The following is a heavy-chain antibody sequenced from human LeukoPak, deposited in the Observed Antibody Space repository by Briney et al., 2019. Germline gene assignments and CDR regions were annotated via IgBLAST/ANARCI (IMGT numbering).Heavy chain of an antibody. D-gene: IGHD4-17*01. J-gene: IGHJ4*02. Sequence: SETLSLTCTVSGGSISSYYWSWIRQPPGKGLEWIGYIYYSGSTNYNPSLKSRVTISVDTSKNQFSLKLSSVTAAGTAVYYCARGKDDYGDYGSFDYWGQGTLVTVSS. V-gene: IGHV4-59*01. CDR2: IYYSGST. CDR3: ARGKDDYGDYGSFDY. CDR1: GGSISSYY.